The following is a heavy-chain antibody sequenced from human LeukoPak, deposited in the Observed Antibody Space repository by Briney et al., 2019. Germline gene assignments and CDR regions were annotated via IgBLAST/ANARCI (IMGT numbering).Heavy chain of an antibody. Sequence: GGSLRLSCAASGFTFSAYSMNWVRQAPGKGLEWVSYISSSNTIYYADSVKGRFTISRGNAKNSLYLQMNSLRAEDTAVYYCASRPRGNSGYAIDYWGQGTLVTVSS. J-gene: IGHJ4*02. D-gene: IGHD5-12*01. CDR2: ISSSNTI. V-gene: IGHV3-48*01. CDR1: GFTFSAYS. CDR3: ASRPRGNSGYAIDY.